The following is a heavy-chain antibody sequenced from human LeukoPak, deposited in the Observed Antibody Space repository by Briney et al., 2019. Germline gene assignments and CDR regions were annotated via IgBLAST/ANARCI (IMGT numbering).Heavy chain of an antibody. J-gene: IGHJ4*02. Sequence: ASVKVSCKASGGTFSSYAISWVRQAPGQGPEWMGGIIPIFGTANYAQKFQGRVTITADESMSTAYMELSSLRSEDTAVYYCASSYDSSGYYAVGGYYFDYWGQGTLVTVSS. CDR1: GGTFSSYA. CDR3: ASSYDSSGYYAVGGYYFDY. CDR2: IIPIFGTA. D-gene: IGHD3-22*01. V-gene: IGHV1-69*13.